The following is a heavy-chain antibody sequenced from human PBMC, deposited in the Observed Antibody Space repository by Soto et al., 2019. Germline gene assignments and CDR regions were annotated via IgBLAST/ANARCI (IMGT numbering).Heavy chain of an antibody. V-gene: IGHV4-34*01. CDR1: GGSFSGYY. Sequence: PSETLSLTCAVYGGSFSGYYWSWIRQPPGKGLEWIGEINHSGSTNYNPSLKSRVTISVDTSKNQFSLKLSSVTAAGTAVYYCARGRVRYSKNWFDPWGQGTLVTVSS. CDR2: INHSGST. D-gene: IGHD6-13*01. J-gene: IGHJ5*02. CDR3: ARGRVRYSKNWFDP.